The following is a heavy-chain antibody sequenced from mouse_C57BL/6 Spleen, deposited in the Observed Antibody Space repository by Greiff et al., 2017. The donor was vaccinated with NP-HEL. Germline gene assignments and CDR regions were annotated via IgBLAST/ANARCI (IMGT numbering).Heavy chain of an antibody. D-gene: IGHD1-1*01. V-gene: IGHV5-17*01. CDR2: ISSGSSTI. CDR1: GFTFSDYG. J-gene: IGHJ3*01. Sequence: EVKVIESGGGLVKPGGSLKLSCAASGFTFSDYGMHWVRQAPEKGLEWVAYISSGSSTIYYADTVKGRFTISRDNAKNTLFLQMTSLRSEDTAMYYCARGELRVFAYWGQGTLVTVSA. CDR3: ARGELRVFAY.